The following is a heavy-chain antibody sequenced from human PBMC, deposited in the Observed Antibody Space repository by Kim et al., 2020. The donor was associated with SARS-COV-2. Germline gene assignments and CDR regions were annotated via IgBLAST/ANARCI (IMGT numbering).Heavy chain of an antibody. J-gene: IGHJ6*02. Sequence: ASVKVSCKASGYTFTSYYMHWVRQAPGQGLEWMGIINPSGGSTSYAQKFQGRVTMTTDTSTSTVYMELSSLRSEDTAVYYCARTLSLKYYYGSVSYYKKYYYYSGMDVWGQGTTVTVSS. V-gene: IGHV1-46*01. CDR2: INPSGGST. D-gene: IGHD3-10*01. CDR1: GYTFTSYY. CDR3: ARTLSLKYYYGSVSYYKKYYYYSGMDV.